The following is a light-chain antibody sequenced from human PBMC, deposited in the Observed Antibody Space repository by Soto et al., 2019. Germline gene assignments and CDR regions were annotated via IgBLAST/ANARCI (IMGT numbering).Light chain of an antibody. CDR2: RVS. J-gene: IGKJ4*01. CDR3: MQGTHWPLT. Sequence: DVVMTQSPLSLPVTLGQPASISCRSSQSLAYRDGNTYLSWFQQRPGQSPRRLIYRVSNRGSGVSDRVGGSGAGTDCTMKTSRAEAEEVAVYYCMQGTHWPLTFGGGTRVEIK. CDR1: QSLAYRDGNTY. V-gene: IGKV2-30*01.